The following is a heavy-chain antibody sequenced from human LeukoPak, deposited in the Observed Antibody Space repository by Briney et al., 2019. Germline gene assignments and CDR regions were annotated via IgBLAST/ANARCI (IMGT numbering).Heavy chain of an antibody. V-gene: IGHV1-18*01. CDR2: ISAYNGNT. J-gene: IGHJ5*02. Sequence: ASVKVSCKASGYTFTSYGISWVRQAPGQGLEWMGWISAYNGNTNYAQKLQGRVTMTTDTSTSTAYMELRSLRSDDTAVCYCASVNYYDSSGYYINWFDPWGQGTLVTVSS. CDR3: ASVNYYDSSGYYINWFDP. CDR1: GYTFTSYG. D-gene: IGHD3-22*01.